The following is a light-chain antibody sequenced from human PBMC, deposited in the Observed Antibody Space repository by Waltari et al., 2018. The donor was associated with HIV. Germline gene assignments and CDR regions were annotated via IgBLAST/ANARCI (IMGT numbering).Light chain of an antibody. CDR1: SSDVGGYNY. V-gene: IGLV2-11*01. Sequence: QSALTQPRSVSGSPGQSVTISCTGTSSDVGGYNYVSWYQQHPGKAPKLMIYDVSKRPSVVPYRFSGSKSGNTSSLTISWLQAVDEAAYYCCSDAGSNTYVFGTGTKVTVL. CDR3: CSDAGSNTYV. CDR2: DVS. J-gene: IGLJ1*01.